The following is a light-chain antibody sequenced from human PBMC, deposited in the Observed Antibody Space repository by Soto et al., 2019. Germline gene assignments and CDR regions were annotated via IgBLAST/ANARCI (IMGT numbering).Light chain of an antibody. J-gene: IGKJ3*01. V-gene: IGKV3-20*01. CDR1: QSVSSSY. CDR3: QQYDTSPRT. CDR2: GAS. Sequence: EIVLTQSPGTLSLSPGERATLSCRASQSVSSSYLAWYQQKPGQAPRLLIYGASSRATGIPDRFSGSGSGTEYTLTISMLEPEDFAVDYCQQYDTSPRTFGPGTKVDIK.